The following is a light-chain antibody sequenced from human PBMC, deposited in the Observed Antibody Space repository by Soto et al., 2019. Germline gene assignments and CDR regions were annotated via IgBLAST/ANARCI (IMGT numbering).Light chain of an antibody. J-gene: IGKJ3*01. CDR1: QSVSSY. CDR2: DAS. V-gene: IGKV3-11*01. Sequence: EIVLTQSPATLSSSPGERATLSCRASQSVSSYLAWYQQKPGQAPRLLIYDASNRATGIPARSSGSGSGTDYTLTISSLEPEDCSVYYCQQRSNWPISFGPWTKGDIK. CDR3: QQRSNWPIS.